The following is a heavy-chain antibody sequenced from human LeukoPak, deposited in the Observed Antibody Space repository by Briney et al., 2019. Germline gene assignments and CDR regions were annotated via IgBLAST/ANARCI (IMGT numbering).Heavy chain of an antibody. J-gene: IGHJ4*02. Sequence: GGSLRLSCAASGFTFSSYSMNWVRQAPGKGLEWVSSISSSSSYIYYADSVKGRFTISRDNAKNSLYLQMNSLRAEDTAVYYCAKLPSYDSSGYENRDYWGQGTLVTVSS. CDR2: ISSSSSYI. CDR1: GFTFSSYS. D-gene: IGHD3-22*01. V-gene: IGHV3-21*01. CDR3: AKLPSYDSSGYENRDY.